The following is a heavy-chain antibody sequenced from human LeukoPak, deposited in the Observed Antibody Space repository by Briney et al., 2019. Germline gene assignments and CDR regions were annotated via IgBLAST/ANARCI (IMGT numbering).Heavy chain of an antibody. Sequence: GGSLRLSCAISGVSYSRTSLHLVRQAPGKGLEWVSSISSSSTYIYYADSVKGRFTISRDNAENSLSLQMNSLRVEDTAIYYCARSGGTYYGEYFQKWGQGTLVTVSS. CDR3: ARSGGTYYGEYFQK. CDR1: GVSYSRTS. J-gene: IGHJ1*01. CDR2: ISSSSTYI. D-gene: IGHD1-26*01. V-gene: IGHV3-21*01.